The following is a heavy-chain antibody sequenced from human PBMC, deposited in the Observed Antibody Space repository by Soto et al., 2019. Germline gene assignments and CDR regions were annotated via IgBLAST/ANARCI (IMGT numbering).Heavy chain of an antibody. Sequence: GGSLRLSCAASGFTFSSYAMHWVRQAPGKGLEWVAVISYDGSNKYYADSVKGRFTISRDNSKNTLYLQMNSLRAEDTAVYYCARDAEPAAMRLYYYYYGMDVWGQGTTVTVSS. CDR2: ISYDGSNK. CDR1: GFTFSSYA. D-gene: IGHD2-2*01. J-gene: IGHJ6*02. V-gene: IGHV3-30-3*01. CDR3: ARDAEPAAMRLYYYYYGMDV.